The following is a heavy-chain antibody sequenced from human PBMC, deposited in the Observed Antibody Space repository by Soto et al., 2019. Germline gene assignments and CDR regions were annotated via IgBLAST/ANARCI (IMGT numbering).Heavy chain of an antibody. J-gene: IGHJ6*02. CDR2: IWYDGSNK. V-gene: IGHV3-33*01. Sequence: GGSLRLSCAASGFTFSSYGMHWVRQAPGKGLEWVAVIWYDGSNKYYADSVKGRFTISRDNSKNTLYLQMNSLRAEDTAVYYSAREANDSPILYAMDVPGQATMATVSS. D-gene: IGHD2-15*01. CDR1: GFTFSSYG. CDR3: AREANDSPILYAMDV.